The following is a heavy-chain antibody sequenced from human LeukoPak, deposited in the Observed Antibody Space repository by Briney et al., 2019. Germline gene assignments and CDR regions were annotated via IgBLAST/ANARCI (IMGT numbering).Heavy chain of an antibody. D-gene: IGHD6-13*01. J-gene: IGHJ4*02. CDR1: GGTFSSYA. CDR2: IIPIFGTA. CDR3: ARGSIAAAGYFDY. V-gene: IGHV1-69*06. Sequence: GASVKVSCKASGGTFSSYAISWVRQAPGQGLEWMGGIIPIFGTANYAQKFQGRVTITADKSTSTAYMELSSLRSEDKAGDYCARGSIAAAGYFDYWAREPWSPSPQ.